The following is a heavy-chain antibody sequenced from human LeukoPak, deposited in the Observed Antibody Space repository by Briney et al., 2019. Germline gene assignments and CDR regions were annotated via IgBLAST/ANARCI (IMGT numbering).Heavy chain of an antibody. CDR1: GFTFSSYW. Sequence: GGSLRLSCAASGFTFSSYWMHWVRQAPGKGLVWVSRINSDGSSTSYADSVKGRFTISRDNSKNTLYLQMNSLRAEDTAAYYCARDRSGIAAAGTEFGYWGQGTLVSVSS. CDR2: INSDGSST. CDR3: ARDRSGIAAAGTEFGY. D-gene: IGHD6-13*01. V-gene: IGHV3-74*01. J-gene: IGHJ4*02.